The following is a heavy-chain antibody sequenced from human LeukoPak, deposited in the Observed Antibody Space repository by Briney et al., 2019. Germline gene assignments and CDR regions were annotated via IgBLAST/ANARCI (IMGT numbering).Heavy chain of an antibody. Sequence: PGGSLRLSCAASGFTFSSYEMNSVRQAPGKGLEWVSCISSSGSTIYYADSVKGRFTISRDNAKNSLYLQMNSLRAEDTAVYYCASSMIVVVRKGYFDYWGQGTLVTVSS. CDR1: GFTFSSYE. CDR3: ASSMIVVVRKGYFDY. V-gene: IGHV3-48*03. D-gene: IGHD3-22*01. J-gene: IGHJ4*02. CDR2: ISSSGSTI.